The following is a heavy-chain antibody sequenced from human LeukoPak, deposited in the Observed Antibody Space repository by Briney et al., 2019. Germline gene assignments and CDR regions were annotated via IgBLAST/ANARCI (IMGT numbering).Heavy chain of an antibody. CDR3: ARVRRAVADIDY. J-gene: IGHJ4*02. CDR1: GFTFSSYS. D-gene: IGHD6-19*01. CDR2: ISSSSSYI. V-gene: IGHV3-21*01. Sequence: PGGSLRLSCAASGFTFSSYSMNWVRQAPGKGLEWASSISSSSSYIYYADSVKGRFTISRDNAKNSLYLQMNSLRAEDTAVYYCARVRRAVADIDYWGQGTLVTVSS.